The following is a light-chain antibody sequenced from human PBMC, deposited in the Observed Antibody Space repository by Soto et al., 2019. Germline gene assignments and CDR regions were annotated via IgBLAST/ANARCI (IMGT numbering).Light chain of an antibody. J-gene: IGKJ4*01. CDR1: QSLLHSNGYNY. CDR2: LGS. V-gene: IGKV2-28*01. Sequence: EIVMTQSPLSLPVTPGEPASISCRSSQSLLHSNGYNYLDWYLQKPGHSPQLLIYLGSNRASGVPHRFSGSGTGRDFTLKISSVAADDVRVYCCMQALQVLLTLCGGTKGEIK. CDR3: MQALQVLLT.